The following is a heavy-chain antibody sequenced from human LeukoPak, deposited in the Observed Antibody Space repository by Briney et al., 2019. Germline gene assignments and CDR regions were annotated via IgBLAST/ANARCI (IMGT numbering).Heavy chain of an antibody. CDR1: GGSFSGYY. Sequence: PSETLSLTCAVYGGSFSGYYWSWIRQPPGKGLEWIGEINHSGSTNYNPSLKSRVTISVDTSKNQFSLKLSSVTAADTAVYYCASFSSGWLDAFDIWGQGTMVTVSS. CDR2: INHSGST. V-gene: IGHV4-34*01. J-gene: IGHJ3*02. D-gene: IGHD6-19*01. CDR3: ASFSSGWLDAFDI.